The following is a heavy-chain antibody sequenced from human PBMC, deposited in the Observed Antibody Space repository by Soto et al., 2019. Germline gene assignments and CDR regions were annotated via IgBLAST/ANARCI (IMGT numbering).Heavy chain of an antibody. CDR1: GGSISSYY. Sequence: SETLSLTCTVSGGSISSYYCSWIRQPPGKGLEWIGYIYYSGSTNYNPSLKSRVTISVDTSKSQFSLKLSSVTAADTAVCYCARVYAYYFDYWGQGTLVPSP. V-gene: IGHV4-59*01. CDR2: IYYSGST. CDR3: ARVYAYYFDY. J-gene: IGHJ4*02. D-gene: IGHD2-8*01.